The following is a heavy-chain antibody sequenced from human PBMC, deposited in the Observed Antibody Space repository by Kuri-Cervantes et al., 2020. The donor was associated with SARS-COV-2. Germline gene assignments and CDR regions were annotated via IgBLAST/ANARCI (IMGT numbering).Heavy chain of an antibody. CDR2: IYYSGST. Sequence: SETLSLTCTVSRGSISSSSYYWGWIRQPPGKGLEWIGSIYYSGSTYYNPSLKSRVTISVDTSKNQFSLKLSSVTAADTAVYYCARAAGDQGEYYYYYYMDVWGKGTTVTVSS. CDR1: RGSISSSSYY. CDR3: ARAAGDQGEYYYYYYMDV. J-gene: IGHJ6*03. D-gene: IGHD7-27*01. V-gene: IGHV4-39*01.